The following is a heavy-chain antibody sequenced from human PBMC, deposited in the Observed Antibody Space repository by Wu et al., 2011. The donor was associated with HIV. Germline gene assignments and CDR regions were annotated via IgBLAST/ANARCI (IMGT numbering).Heavy chain of an antibody. Sequence: SSVKVSCKASGGAFSSYGFIWVRQAPGQGLEWMGGILPMFGSTNYARKFQGRVTITADKSATTVYMELRSLRSEDTAMYYCARSGVSAEYYFYYMNVWGKGTTVTVSS. CDR3: ARSGVSAEYYFYYMNV. V-gene: IGHV1-69*06. CDR1: GGAFSSYG. D-gene: IGHD2-2*01. CDR2: ILPMFGST. J-gene: IGHJ6*03.